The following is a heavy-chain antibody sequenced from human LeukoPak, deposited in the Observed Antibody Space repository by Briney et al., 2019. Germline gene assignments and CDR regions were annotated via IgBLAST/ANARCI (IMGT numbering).Heavy chain of an antibody. CDR2: TSKDEKNK. V-gene: IGHV3-30*03. CDR1: GLTFRTYA. Sequence: PGGSLRLSCVASGLTFRTYAMHWARQAPGKGPEWVTFTSKDEKNKFYADSVKGRLTVSRDNSKNTVYLQMNRLRLEDTAVYYCARAFSYGPEPFDFWGQGSLVTVSS. CDR3: ARAFSYGPEPFDF. J-gene: IGHJ4*02. D-gene: IGHD3-10*01.